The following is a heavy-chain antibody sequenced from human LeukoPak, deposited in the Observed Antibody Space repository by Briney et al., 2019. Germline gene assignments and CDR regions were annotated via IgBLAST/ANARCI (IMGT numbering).Heavy chain of an antibody. CDR2: ISSSSSYI. CDR1: GFTFSSYS. CDR3: ARENYYYYYMDV. V-gene: IGHV3-21*01. J-gene: IGHJ6*03. Sequence: GGALRLSCAASGFTFSSYSMNWVRQAPGKGLEWVSSISSSSSYIYTADSVKGRFTISRDNAKNSLYLQMNSLRAEDTAVYYCARENYYYYYMDVWGKGTTVTVSS.